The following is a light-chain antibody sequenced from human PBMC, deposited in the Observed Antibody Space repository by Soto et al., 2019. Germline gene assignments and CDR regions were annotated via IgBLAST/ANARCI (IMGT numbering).Light chain of an antibody. V-gene: IGKV2-28*01. CDR1: QSLLHSNGYKY. CDR3: MQALQTPWT. CDR2: LGS. J-gene: IGKJ1*01. Sequence: DIVMTQSPLSLPVTPGEPASISCRSSQSLLHSNGYKYLDWYLQKPGQSPQLLIYLGSNRASGVPDRFSGSGSGTDFTLKISTVEAEDVGVYYCMQALQTPWTFGQGTKVEIK.